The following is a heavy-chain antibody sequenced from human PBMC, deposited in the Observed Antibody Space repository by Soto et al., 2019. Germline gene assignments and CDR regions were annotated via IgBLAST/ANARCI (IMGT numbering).Heavy chain of an antibody. CDR3: GRGSSIAAWELFDH. Sequence: SETLSLTCAVYGGSFSGYYWSWIRQPPGKGLEWIGEINHSGSTNYNPSLKSRVTISVDTSKNQFSLMLSSVTAADTAVYYCGRGSSIAAWELFDHWGQGTLVTVSS. V-gene: IGHV4-34*01. J-gene: IGHJ5*02. CDR1: GGSFSGYY. CDR2: INHSGST. D-gene: IGHD3-10*01.